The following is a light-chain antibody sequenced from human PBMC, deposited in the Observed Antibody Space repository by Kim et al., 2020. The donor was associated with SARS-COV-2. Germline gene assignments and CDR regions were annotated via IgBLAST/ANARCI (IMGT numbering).Light chain of an antibody. J-gene: IGKJ1*01. CDR2: GAS. CDR1: RDISNH. Sequence: GDRVTIACRASRDISNHLAWYQQKPGKAPEVLIYGASTLKPGVPSRFSGRGSGTEFTLTINNLQPEDFATYSCQQLNSFPRTFGQGTKV. CDR3: QQLNSFPRT. V-gene: IGKV1-9*01.